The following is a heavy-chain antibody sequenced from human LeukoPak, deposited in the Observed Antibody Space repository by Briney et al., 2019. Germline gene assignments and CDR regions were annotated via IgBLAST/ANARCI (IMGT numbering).Heavy chain of an antibody. CDR3: ARDWVDSSGWITFDY. J-gene: IGHJ4*02. V-gene: IGHV3-33*01. Sequence: PGGSLRLSCAASGFTFSSYGMHWVRQAPGKGLEWVAVIWYDGSNKYYADSVKGRFTISRDNSKNTLYLQMNSLRAEDTAVYYCARDWVDSSGWITFDYWGQGTLVTVSS. CDR1: GFTFSSYG. D-gene: IGHD6-19*01. CDR2: IWYDGSNK.